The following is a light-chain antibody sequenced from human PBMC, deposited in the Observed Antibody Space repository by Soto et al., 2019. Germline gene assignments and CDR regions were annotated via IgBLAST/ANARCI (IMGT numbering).Light chain of an antibody. CDR2: GVS. J-gene: IGLJ1*01. Sequence: QSVLTQPASVSGSPGQSITISCTGTSSDVGGYNYVSWYQQHPGKAPKLMISGVSNRPSGVSNRFSSSKSGNTASLTISGLQTEDEADYYCISYTTSVTYVFGTGTKLTVL. CDR3: ISYTTSVTYV. CDR1: SSDVGGYNY. V-gene: IGLV2-14*01.